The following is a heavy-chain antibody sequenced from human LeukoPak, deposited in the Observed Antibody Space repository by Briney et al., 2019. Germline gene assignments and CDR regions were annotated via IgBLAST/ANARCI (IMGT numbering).Heavy chain of an antibody. V-gene: IGHV1-18*01. CDR3: ARDRGPYYTMDV. CDR1: GYTFLTYP. J-gene: IGHJ6*02. Sequence: ASVKVSCKASGYTFLTYPISWVRQAPGQGLEWMGWISVYNGNTSYAQKLQGRVSMTTDTSTSTAYMELRSLRSDDTDVYYCARDRGPYYTMDVWGQGTTVTVSS. D-gene: IGHD3-10*01. CDR2: ISVYNGNT.